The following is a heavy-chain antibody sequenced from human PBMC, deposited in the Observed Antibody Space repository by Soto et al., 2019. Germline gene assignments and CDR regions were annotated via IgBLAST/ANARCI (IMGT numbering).Heavy chain of an antibody. CDR3: ARDPNSSGRNIDY. CDR2: INAGNGNT. V-gene: IGHV1-3*01. CDR1: GYTFTSYA. D-gene: IGHD6-19*01. Sequence: ASVKVSCKASGYTFTSYAMHWVRQAPGQRLEWMGWINAGNGNTKYSQKFQGRVTITRDTSASTAYMELSSLRSEDTAVYYCARDPNSSGRNIDYWGQGTLVTVSS. J-gene: IGHJ4*02.